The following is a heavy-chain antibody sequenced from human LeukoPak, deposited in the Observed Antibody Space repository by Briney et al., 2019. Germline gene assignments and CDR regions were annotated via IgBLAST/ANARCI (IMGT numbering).Heavy chain of an antibody. D-gene: IGHD6-13*01. CDR1: GGSISSSSYY. CDR3: ARHFGSSWKRSFDY. CDR2: IYYSGNT. J-gene: IGHJ4*02. Sequence: SETLSLTCTVSGGSISSSSYYWGWIRQPPGKGLEWIGSIYYSGNTYYNPSLKSRGTISVDTSRNQFSLKLTSVIAADTAVYYCARHFGSSWKRSFDYWGQGTLVTVSS. V-gene: IGHV4-39*01.